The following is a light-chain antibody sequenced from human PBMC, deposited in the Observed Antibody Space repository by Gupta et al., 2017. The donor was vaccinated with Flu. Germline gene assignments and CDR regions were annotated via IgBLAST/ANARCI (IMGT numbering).Light chain of an antibody. V-gene: IGLV2-8*01. CDR1: PGDVGGYNY. CDR2: EVS. J-gene: IGLJ2*01. Sequence: QSALTQPPSACGCPRQSVTIVCTGTPGDVGGYNYVSCYQQHPGKAPKLMIYEVSTRPSGVPDRFSGSKSGNTASLTVSGLQAEEEADYYCSSYAGSNNLVFGGGTKLTVL. CDR3: SSYAGSNNLV.